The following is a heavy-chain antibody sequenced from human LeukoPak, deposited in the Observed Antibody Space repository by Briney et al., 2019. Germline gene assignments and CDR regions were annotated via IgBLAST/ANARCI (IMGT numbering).Heavy chain of an antibody. V-gene: IGHV3-74*01. D-gene: IGHD6-19*01. CDR1: GFTFSKYW. Sequence: GGSVRLSCAASGFTFSKYWMLWVRQAPGKGLESVSRINTDGTVTTYADSVKGRFTVSRDNADNTMFLQMNSVRDEDTAVYYCATQQWLAPPPDSWGQGTPVTVSS. J-gene: IGHJ4*02. CDR2: INTDGTVT. CDR3: ATQQWLAPPPDS.